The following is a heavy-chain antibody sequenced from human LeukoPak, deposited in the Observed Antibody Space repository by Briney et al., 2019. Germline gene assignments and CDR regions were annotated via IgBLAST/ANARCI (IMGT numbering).Heavy chain of an antibody. Sequence: PWGSLTLSCAASGFTVSSNYMSWVRQAPGKGLEWVSVTYSGGSTYYADSVKGRFTISRDNSKNTLYLQMNSLRAEDTAVYYCAGGVWGSYRSPFDYWGQGTLVTVSS. D-gene: IGHD3-16*02. CDR2: TYSGGST. CDR1: GFTVSSNY. V-gene: IGHV3-53*01. J-gene: IGHJ4*02. CDR3: AGGVWGSYRSPFDY.